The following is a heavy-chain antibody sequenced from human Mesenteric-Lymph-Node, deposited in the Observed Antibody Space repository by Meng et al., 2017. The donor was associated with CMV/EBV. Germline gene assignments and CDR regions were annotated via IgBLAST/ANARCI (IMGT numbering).Heavy chain of an antibody. V-gene: IGHV1-46*01. CDR2: INPSGGST. CDR1: GYTFTSYY. Sequence: CKASGYTFTSYYMHWVRQAPGQGLEWMGIINPSGGSTSYAQKFQGRLTMTRDTSMSTVYMEVSSLRSEDTAVYYCARELRLAKGFDPWGQGTLVTVSS. CDR3: ARELRLAKGFDP. J-gene: IGHJ5*02. D-gene: IGHD4/OR15-4a*01.